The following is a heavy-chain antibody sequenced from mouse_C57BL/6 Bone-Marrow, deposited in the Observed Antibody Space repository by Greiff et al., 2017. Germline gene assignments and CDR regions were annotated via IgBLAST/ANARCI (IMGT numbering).Heavy chain of an antibody. V-gene: IGHV1-76*01. CDR2: IYPGSGNT. CDR1: GYTFTDYY. D-gene: IGHD3-3*01. CDR3: ARKGHAMDY. J-gene: IGHJ4*01. Sequence: QVQLQQSGAELVRPGASVKLSCKASGYTFTDYYINWVKQRPGQGLEWIARIYPGSGNTYYNEKFKGKATLTAEKSSSTAYMQLSSLTSEDSAVYFCARKGHAMDYWGQGTSVTVSS.